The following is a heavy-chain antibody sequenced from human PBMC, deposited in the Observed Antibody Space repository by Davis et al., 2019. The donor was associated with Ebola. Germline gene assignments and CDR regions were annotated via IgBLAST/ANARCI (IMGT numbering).Heavy chain of an antibody. V-gene: IGHV1-8*01. J-gene: IGHJ6*02. D-gene: IGHD1-14*01. Sequence: ASVKVSCKASGYTFSFYDINWVRQATGQGLEWMGWMNPNSGNTAYAQKFQDRVSMTRNTSITTAYLELTSLTSEDTAVYYCARGRNYYFEMDVWGQGTTVTVSS. CDR2: MNPNSGNT. CDR3: ARGRNYYFEMDV. CDR1: GYTFSFYD.